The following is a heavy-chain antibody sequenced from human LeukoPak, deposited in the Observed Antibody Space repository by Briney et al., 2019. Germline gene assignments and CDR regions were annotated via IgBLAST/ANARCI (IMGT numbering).Heavy chain of an antibody. D-gene: IGHD4-17*01. Sequence: RGESLQISCQGSGSTFFTYWIGWARQLPGKGLEWMGIIYPGDSDTRYSPSFQGQVTFSADKSIRTAYLQWSSLKASDTAIYYCARPSTTVDWYFDLWGRGTLVTVSS. J-gene: IGHJ2*01. CDR1: GSTFFTYW. CDR2: IYPGDSDT. V-gene: IGHV5-51*01. CDR3: ARPSTTVDWYFDL.